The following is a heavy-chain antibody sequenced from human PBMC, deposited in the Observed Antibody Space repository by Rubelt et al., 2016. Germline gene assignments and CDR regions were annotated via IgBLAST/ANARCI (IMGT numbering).Heavy chain of an antibody. CDR2: IYYSGST. D-gene: IGHD3-22*01. CDR3: ASYRDSSGYYYGSLDY. CDR1: GGSFSGYY. Sequence: QVQLQQWGAGLLKPSETLSLTCAVYGGSFSGYYWGWIRQPPGKGLEWIGSIYYSGSTYYNPSLKCRVPLSVDTSKNQFSLKLSSVTAADTAVYYCASYRDSSGYYYGSLDYWGQGTLVTVSS. J-gene: IGHJ4*02. V-gene: IGHV4-34*01.